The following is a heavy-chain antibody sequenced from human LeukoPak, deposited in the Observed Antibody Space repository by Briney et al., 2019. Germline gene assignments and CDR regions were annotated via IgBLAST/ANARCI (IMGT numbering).Heavy chain of an antibody. CDR3: ARAQPGYCSGGSCYEFDY. J-gene: IGHJ4*02. D-gene: IGHD2-15*01. CDR2: ISSSGSII. Sequence: GGSLRLSCAASGFTFSSYEMNWVRQAPGKGLEWVSYISSSGSIIYYADSVKGRFTISRDNAKNSLYLQMNSLRAEDTAVYYCARAQPGYCSGGSCYEFDYWGQGTLVTVSS. CDR1: GFTFSSYE. V-gene: IGHV3-48*03.